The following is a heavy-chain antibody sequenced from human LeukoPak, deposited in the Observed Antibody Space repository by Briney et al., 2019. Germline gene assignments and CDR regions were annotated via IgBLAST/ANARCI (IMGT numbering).Heavy chain of an antibody. J-gene: IGHJ4*02. V-gene: IGHV3-7*01. CDR3: AREGNEDTAMEYFDY. CDR2: IKQDGSEK. Sequence: GGSLRLSCAASGFTFSSYWMSWVRQAPGKGLEWVANIKQDGSEKYYVDSVKGRFTISRDNAKNSLYLQMNSLRAEDTAVYYCAREGNEDTAMEYFDYWGQGTLVTVSS. CDR1: GFTFSSYW. D-gene: IGHD5-18*01.